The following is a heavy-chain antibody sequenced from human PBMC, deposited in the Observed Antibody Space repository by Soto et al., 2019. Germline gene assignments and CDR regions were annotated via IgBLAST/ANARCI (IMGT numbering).Heavy chain of an antibody. CDR2: ISGYNGNT. V-gene: IGHV1-18*01. Sequence: QVQLVQSGAEVKKPGASVKVSCKASGYTFTSYGISWVRQAPGQGLEWMGWISGYNGNTNYAQKLQGRVSMTTDTSTSAVYMEPRSLRADDTAVYYCARDXSVKDYFAYGGQGTLVTVSS. D-gene: IGHD4-17*01. CDR3: ARDXSVKDYFAY. J-gene: IGHJ4*02. CDR1: GYTFTSYG.